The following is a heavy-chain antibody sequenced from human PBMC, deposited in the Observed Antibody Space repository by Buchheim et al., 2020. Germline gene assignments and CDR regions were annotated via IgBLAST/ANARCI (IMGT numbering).Heavy chain of an antibody. CDR1: GGSISSSSYY. CDR2: IYYSGST. CDR3: ARHVAPCSSTSCYLYIVATMTLFDY. J-gene: IGHJ4*02. D-gene: IGHD2-2*01. Sequence: QLQLQESGPGLVKPSETLSLTCTVSGGSISSSSYYWGWIRQPPGKGLEWIGSIYYSGSTYYNPSLKSRVTISVDTSKNQFSLKLSSVTAADTAVYYCARHVAPCSSTSCYLYIVATMTLFDYWGQGTL. V-gene: IGHV4-39*01.